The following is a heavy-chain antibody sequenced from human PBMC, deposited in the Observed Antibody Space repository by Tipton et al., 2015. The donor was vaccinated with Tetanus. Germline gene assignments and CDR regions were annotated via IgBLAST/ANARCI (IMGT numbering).Heavy chain of an antibody. Sequence: TLSLTCTLSGGSISSYYWSWVRQPPGKGLEWLGYVFYSGSTDLNPSLKSRVTISVDTSKNQFSLKLSSVTAADTAVYYCARATMVRGVLYMDVWGQGTTVTVSS. CDR3: ARATMVRGVLYMDV. D-gene: IGHD3-10*01. CDR1: GGSISSYY. V-gene: IGHV4-59*01. J-gene: IGHJ6*02. CDR2: VFYSGST.